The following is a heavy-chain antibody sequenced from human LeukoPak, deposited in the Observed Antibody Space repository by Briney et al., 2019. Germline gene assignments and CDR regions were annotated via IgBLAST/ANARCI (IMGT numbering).Heavy chain of an antibody. CDR1: GGSIHNFY. CDR3: ARGSNYYGSGSAYYYYMDV. CDR2: IHASENT. Sequence: SETLSLTCTFSGGSIHNFYWSWIRQPAGKGLEWIGRIHASENTNYNPSLKSRVTMSVDTSKNQFSLKLSSVTAADTAVYYCARGSNYYGSGSAYYYYMDVWGKGTTVTVSS. J-gene: IGHJ6*03. V-gene: IGHV4-4*07. D-gene: IGHD3-10*01.